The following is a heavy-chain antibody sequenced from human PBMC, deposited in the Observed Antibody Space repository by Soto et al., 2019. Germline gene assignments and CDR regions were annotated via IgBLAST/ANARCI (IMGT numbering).Heavy chain of an antibody. CDR1: GFTLTNYG. Sequence: HPGGSLRLSCAASGFTLTNYGMHWVRQAPVKGLEWVALISYDGSEKYYADSVKGRFTISRDISKNTLYLQMNSLRVEDTALYYCAKDREGGPWHQYYYAYWGQGTPVTVSS. CDR2: ISYDGSEK. CDR3: AKDREGGPWHQYYYAY. D-gene: IGHD3-10*01. J-gene: IGHJ4*02. V-gene: IGHV3-30*18.